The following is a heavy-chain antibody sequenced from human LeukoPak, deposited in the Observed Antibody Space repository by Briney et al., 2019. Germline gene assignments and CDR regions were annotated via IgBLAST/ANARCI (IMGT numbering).Heavy chain of an antibody. CDR2: IYYSGST. J-gene: IGHJ4*02. D-gene: IGHD5-18*01. V-gene: IGHV4-39*01. CDR1: GGSISSSSYY. CDR3: ASDDGYSLYYFDY. Sequence: TSETLSLTCTVSGGSISSSSYYCGWIRQPPGKGLEWIGSIYYSGSTYYNPSLKSRVTISVDTSKNQLSLKLSSVTAADTAVYYCASDDGYSLYYFDYWGQGTLVTVSS.